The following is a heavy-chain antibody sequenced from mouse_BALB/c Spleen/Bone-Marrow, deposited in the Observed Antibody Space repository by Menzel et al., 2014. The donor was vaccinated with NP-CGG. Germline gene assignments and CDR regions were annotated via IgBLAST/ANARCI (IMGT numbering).Heavy chain of an antibody. CDR3: TRGLGYYGSSYGFFDY. D-gene: IGHD1-1*01. Sequence: LQQSGSELVRPGTSVKLSCKASGYTITIYWMHWVKQRRGQGLEWIGNIYPGSGSANYDEKFKNKGTLTVDTSSSTAYMHLSSLTSEDSAVYYCTRGLGYYGSSYGFFDYWGQGTILTVSS. CDR2: IYPGSGSA. V-gene: IGHV1S22*01. CDR1: GYTITIYW. J-gene: IGHJ2*01.